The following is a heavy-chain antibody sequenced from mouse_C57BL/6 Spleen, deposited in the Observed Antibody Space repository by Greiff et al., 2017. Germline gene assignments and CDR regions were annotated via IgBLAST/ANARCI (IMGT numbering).Heavy chain of an antibody. CDR1: GYTFTDYN. CDR3: ARGRTGTGFAY. J-gene: IGHJ3*01. Sequence: VQLQQSGPELVKPGASVKMSCKASGYTFTDYNMHWVKQSHGKSLEWIGYINPNNGGTSYNQKFKGKATLTVNKSSSTASMELRSLTSEDSAVYYCARGRTGTGFAYWGQGTLVTVSA. CDR2: INPNNGGT. D-gene: IGHD4-1*01. V-gene: IGHV1-22*01.